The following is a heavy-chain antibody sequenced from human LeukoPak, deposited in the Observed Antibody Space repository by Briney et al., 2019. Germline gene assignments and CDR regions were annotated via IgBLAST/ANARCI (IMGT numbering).Heavy chain of an antibody. CDR2: TYYRSKWYN. CDR3: ARVGPGYYYGMDV. D-gene: IGHD3-10*01. CDR1: GDSVSSNSAA. J-gene: IGHJ6*02. Sequence: SQTLSLTCAIFGDSVSSNSAAWNWIRPSPSRGLEWLGRTYYRSKWYNDYAVSVKSRITINPDTSKNQFSLQLNSVTPEDTAVYYCARVGPGYYYGMDVWGQGTTVTVSS. V-gene: IGHV6-1*01.